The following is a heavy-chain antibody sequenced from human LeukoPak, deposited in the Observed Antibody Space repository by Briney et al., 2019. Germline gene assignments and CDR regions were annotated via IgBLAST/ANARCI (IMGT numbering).Heavy chain of an antibody. D-gene: IGHD3-10*01. V-gene: IGHV1-69*13. CDR2: TIPIFDTA. Sequence: SVKVSCKASGDNFNSYAISWVRQAPGQGLEWMGGTIPIFDTADYAQKFQDRVTITADESTSTAYMELSSLRSDDTAVYYCASGEGFGESMSFDNWGQGTLVTVSS. CDR1: GDNFNSYA. J-gene: IGHJ4*02. CDR3: ASGEGFGESMSFDN.